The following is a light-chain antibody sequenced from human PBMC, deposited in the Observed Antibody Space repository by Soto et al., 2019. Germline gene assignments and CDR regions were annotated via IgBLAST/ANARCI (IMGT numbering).Light chain of an antibody. J-gene: IGLJ3*02. CDR3: QAYDSSLSGGV. CDR2: GNS. V-gene: IGLV1-40*01. Sequence: QSVLTPPPSVSGAPGPRVTISCTGSSSNIGAGYDVHWYQQLPGTAPKLLIYGNSNRPSGVPDRFSGSKSGTSASLALTGLQAEDEADYYCQAYDSSLSGGVFGGGTKLTVL. CDR1: SSNIGAGYD.